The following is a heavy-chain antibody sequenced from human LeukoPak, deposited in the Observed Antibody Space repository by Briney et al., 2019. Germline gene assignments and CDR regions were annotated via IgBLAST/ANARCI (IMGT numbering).Heavy chain of an antibody. CDR2: ISGSGSSP. J-gene: IGHJ4*02. Sequence: GGPLRLSCAASGFTFSSFAMSWVRQAPGKGLEWVSAISGSGSSPYYADPVKGRFTISRDNSKSTLYLQMNSLRAGDTAVYYCAKDSGPWGYCTTTSCYFAYWGQGALVTVSS. CDR3: AKDSGPWGYCTTTSCYFAY. V-gene: IGHV3-23*01. CDR1: GFTFSSFA. D-gene: IGHD2-2*01.